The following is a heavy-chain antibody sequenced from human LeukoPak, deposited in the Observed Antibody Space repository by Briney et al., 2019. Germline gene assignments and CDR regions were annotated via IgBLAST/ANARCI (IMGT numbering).Heavy chain of an antibody. Sequence: EASVKVSCKASEYTFTSYYMHWVRQAPGQGLEWMGIINPSGGSTSYAQKFQGRVTMTRDTSTSTVYMELSSLRSEDTAVYYCARVNGSYLPPYYYYYGMDVWGQGTTVTVSS. CDR3: ARVNGSYLPPYYYYYGMDV. CDR1: EYTFTSYY. CDR2: INPSGGST. V-gene: IGHV1-46*01. J-gene: IGHJ6*02. D-gene: IGHD1-26*01.